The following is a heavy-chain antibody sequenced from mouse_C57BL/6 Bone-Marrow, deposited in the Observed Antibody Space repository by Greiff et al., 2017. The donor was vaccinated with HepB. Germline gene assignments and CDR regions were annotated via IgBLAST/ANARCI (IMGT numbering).Heavy chain of an antibody. Sequence: EVQLVESGGGLVQPGGSLKLSCAASGFTFSDYYMYWVRQTPETRLEWVAYISNGGGSTYYPDTVKGRFTISRDNAKNTLYLQMSLLKSEDTAMYYCASKNYYYGLDYWGQGTSVTVSS. D-gene: IGHD1-1*01. CDR3: ASKNYYYGLDY. V-gene: IGHV5-12*01. CDR2: ISNGGGST. CDR1: GFTFSDYY. J-gene: IGHJ4*01.